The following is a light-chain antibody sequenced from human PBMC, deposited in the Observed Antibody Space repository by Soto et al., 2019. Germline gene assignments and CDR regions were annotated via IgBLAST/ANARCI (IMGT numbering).Light chain of an antibody. CDR2: EVY. CDR1: SSDVGGYNY. J-gene: IGLJ1*01. Sequence: QSVLTQPPSASGSPGQSVTISCTGTSSDVGGYNYVSWYQKHPGKAPILLIYEVYRRPSGVPNRFSGSKSGNRASLTVSGLQAEDEADYYCSSYAGYNNLVFGTGTKVTVL. CDR3: SSYAGYNNLV. V-gene: IGLV2-8*01.